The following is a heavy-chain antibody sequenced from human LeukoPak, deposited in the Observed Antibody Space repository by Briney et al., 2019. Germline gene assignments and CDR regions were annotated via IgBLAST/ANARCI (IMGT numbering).Heavy chain of an antibody. CDR1: GSTFSDYY. Sequence: KPGGSLRLSCAASGSTFSDYYMSWIRQAPGKGLEWVSYISSSGSTIYYADSVKGRFTISRDNAKNSLYLQMNSLRAEDTAVYYCARDTSSGWAHYYYYGMDVWGQGTTVTVSS. J-gene: IGHJ6*02. CDR2: ISSSGSTI. D-gene: IGHD6-19*01. V-gene: IGHV3-11*01. CDR3: ARDTSSGWAHYYYYGMDV.